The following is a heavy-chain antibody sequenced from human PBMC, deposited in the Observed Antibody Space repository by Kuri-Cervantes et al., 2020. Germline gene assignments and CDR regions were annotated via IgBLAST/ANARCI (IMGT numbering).Heavy chain of an antibody. V-gene: IGHV4-34*01. CDR2: INHRGST. J-gene: IGHJ4*02. D-gene: IGHD1-14*01. CDR1: GGSFSGYY. Sequence: ESLKISCAVYGGSFSGYYWSWIRQPPGKGLGWIGEINHRGSTNYNPSLKSRVTISVDTSKNQFSLKLSSVTAADTAVYYCARIKPPSNNDYWGQGTLVTVSS. CDR3: ARIKPPSNNDY.